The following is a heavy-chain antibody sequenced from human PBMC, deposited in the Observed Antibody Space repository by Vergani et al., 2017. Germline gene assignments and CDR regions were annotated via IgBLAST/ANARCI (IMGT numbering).Heavy chain of an antibody. CDR3: TTDXRYCGDGSCYWLRDHHYYGMDV. Sequence: DVQLVQSGGGQVQPGESLEVSCAASEFKISDFDIHWVRQAPGRGLEWVGRIKSTFDRGTTDYAAAVKGRFTISRDDSKNTLFLQMNGLKTEDIGVYYCTTDXRYCGDGSCYWLRDHHYYGMDVWGQGTTVTVSS. V-gene: IGHV3-15*07. D-gene: IGHD2-21*01. CDR1: EFKISDFD. J-gene: IGHJ6*02. CDR2: IKSTFDRGTT.